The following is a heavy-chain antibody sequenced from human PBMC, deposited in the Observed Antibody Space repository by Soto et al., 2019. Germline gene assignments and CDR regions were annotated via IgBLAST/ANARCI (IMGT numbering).Heavy chain of an antibody. CDR3: ARIGIRGYSNGYRKLRYGMDV. D-gene: IGHD5-18*01. CDR1: GGTFSSYA. V-gene: IGHV1-69*06. J-gene: IGHJ6*02. Sequence: QVQLVQSGAEVKKPGSSVKVSCKASGGTFSSYAISWVRQAPGQGLEWMGGIIPIFGTANYAQKFQGRVTITPKKPTSKAYMEQSSLRSEEKAVYYCARIGIRGYSNGYRKLRYGMDVWGQGTTVTVSS. CDR2: IIPIFGTA.